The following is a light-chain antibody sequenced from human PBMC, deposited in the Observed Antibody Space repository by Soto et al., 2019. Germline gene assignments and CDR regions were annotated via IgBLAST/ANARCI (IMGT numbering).Light chain of an antibody. Sequence: DIQMTQSPSSQSASVGDRVILTCRASQTIRTSLNWYQQKPGKAPKLLIYAASTLHSGVPSRFSGSGSGTDFTLSISNLQPEDFATYFCQQTYATPPTFGQGTKVEI. CDR3: QQTYATPPT. J-gene: IGKJ1*01. CDR1: QTIRTS. V-gene: IGKV1-39*01. CDR2: AAS.